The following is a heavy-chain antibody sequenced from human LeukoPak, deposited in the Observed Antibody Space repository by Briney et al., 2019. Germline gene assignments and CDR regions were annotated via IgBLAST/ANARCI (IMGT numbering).Heavy chain of an antibody. Sequence: QTGGSLRLSCAASGFTFDDYAMHWVRQAPGKGLEWVSGISWNSGSIGYADSVKGRFTISRDNSKNTLYLQMNSLRAEDMAVYYCVKRWTGTTIGQQDYWGQGTLVTVSS. V-gene: IGHV3-9*03. CDR3: VKRWTGTTIGQQDY. CDR1: GFTFDDYA. J-gene: IGHJ4*02. D-gene: IGHD1-1*01. CDR2: ISWNSGSI.